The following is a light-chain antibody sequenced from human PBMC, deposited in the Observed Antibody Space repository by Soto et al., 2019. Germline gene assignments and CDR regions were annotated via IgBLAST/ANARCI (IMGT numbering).Light chain of an antibody. V-gene: IGLV2-14*01. CDR3: NSYTSISTLNV. CDR2: EVS. CDR1: NSDVGGYNY. J-gene: IGLJ1*01. Sequence: QSVLTQPASVSGSPGQSITISCTGTNSDVGGYNYVSWYQQHPGKAPELMIYEVSHRPSGVSNRFSGSKSYNTASLTISGLQAEDEADYYCNSYTSISTLNVFGTGTKGTVL.